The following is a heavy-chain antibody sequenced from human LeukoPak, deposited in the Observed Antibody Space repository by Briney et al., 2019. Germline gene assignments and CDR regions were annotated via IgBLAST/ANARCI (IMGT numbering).Heavy chain of an antibody. Sequence: SETLSLTCAVYGGSFSGYYWSSIRQPPGKGLEWIGEINHSGSTNYNPSLKSRVTISVDTSKNQFSLKLSSVTAADTAVYYCARGVPVVPAANLGPGAFDIWGQGTMVTVSS. CDR1: GGSFSGYY. D-gene: IGHD2-2*01. J-gene: IGHJ3*02. CDR3: ARGVPVVPAANLGPGAFDI. CDR2: INHSGST. V-gene: IGHV4-34*01.